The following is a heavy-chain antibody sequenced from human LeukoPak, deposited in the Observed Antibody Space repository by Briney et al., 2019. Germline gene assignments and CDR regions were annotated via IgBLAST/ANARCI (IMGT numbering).Heavy chain of an antibody. CDR3: ARAVGGYYDSSGANFDY. Sequence: ASVKVSCKASGYTFTSYGISWVRQAPGQGLEWMGWISAYNGNTNYAQKLQGRVTMTTDTSASTAYMELSSLRSEDTAVYYCARAVGGYYDSSGANFDYWGQGTLVTVSS. CDR2: ISAYNGNT. CDR1: GYTFTSYG. V-gene: IGHV1-18*01. D-gene: IGHD3-22*01. J-gene: IGHJ4*02.